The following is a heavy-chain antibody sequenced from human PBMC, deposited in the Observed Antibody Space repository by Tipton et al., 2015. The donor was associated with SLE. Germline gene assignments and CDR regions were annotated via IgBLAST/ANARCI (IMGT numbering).Heavy chain of an antibody. CDR1: GGSFSGYY. CDR2: INHSGST. V-gene: IGHV4-34*01. D-gene: IGHD6-19*01. J-gene: IGHJ4*02. CDR3: ARDSGSSGWYGVDY. Sequence: GLVKPSETLSLTCAVYGGSFSGYYWSWIRQPPGKGLEWIGEINHSGSTNYNPSLKSRVTISVDTSKNQFSLKLSSVTAADTAVYYCARDSGSSGWYGVDYWGQGTLVTVSS.